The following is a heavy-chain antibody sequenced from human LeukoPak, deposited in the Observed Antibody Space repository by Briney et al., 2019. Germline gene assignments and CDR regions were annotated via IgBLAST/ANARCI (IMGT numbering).Heavy chain of an antibody. CDR2: ISSSGSTI. J-gene: IGHJ5*02. CDR1: GFTFSSYE. Sequence: HPGGSLRLSCAASGFTFSSYEMNWVRQAPGKGLEWVSYISSSGSTIYYADSVKGRFTISRDNSKNTLYLQMNSLRAEDTAVYYCASQQQLVGFDPWGQGTLVTVSS. V-gene: IGHV3-48*03. D-gene: IGHD6-13*01. CDR3: ASQQQLVGFDP.